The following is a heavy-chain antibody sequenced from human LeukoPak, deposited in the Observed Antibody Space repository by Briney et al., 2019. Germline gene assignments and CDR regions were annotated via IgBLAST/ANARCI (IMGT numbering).Heavy chain of an antibody. D-gene: IGHD2-2*01. J-gene: IGHJ4*02. CDR1: GGSISSYY. CDR3: AKDCSSTSCFPFDY. Sequence: PSETLSLTCTVSGGSISSYYWSWIRQPPGKGLEWIGYIYYSGSTNYNPSLKSRVTISVDTSKNQFSLKLSSVTAADTAVYYCAKDCSSTSCFPFDYWGQGTLVTVSS. CDR2: IYYSGST. V-gene: IGHV4-59*01.